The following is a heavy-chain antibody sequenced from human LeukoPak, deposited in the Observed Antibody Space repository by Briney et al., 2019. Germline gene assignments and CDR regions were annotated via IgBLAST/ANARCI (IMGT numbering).Heavy chain of an antibody. V-gene: IGHV3-23*01. J-gene: IGHJ5*02. D-gene: IGHD2-2*01. CDR1: GFTFSSYA. Sequence: GGSLRLSCAASGFTFSSYAMSWVRQAPGKGLEWVSGISGSGGSTNYADSVKGRFTISRDNSKNTLYLQMNSLRAEDTAVYYCARVGGYCSSTSCYPKYNWFDPWGQGTLVTVSS. CDR3: ARVGGYCSSTSCYPKYNWFDP. CDR2: ISGSGGST.